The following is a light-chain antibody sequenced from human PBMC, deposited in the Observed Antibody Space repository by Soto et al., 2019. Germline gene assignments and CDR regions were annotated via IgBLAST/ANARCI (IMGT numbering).Light chain of an antibody. CDR1: QGITSY. CDR2: AAS. CDR3: QQVDSYPYT. Sequence: DIQLTQSPSFLSASVGDRVTVTCRASQGITSYLAWYQQKPGQAPKLLIYAASTLQSGVPSRFSGGGSGTDVTLTISSLQPEDFATYYCQQVDSYPYTFGQGTTLEIK. J-gene: IGKJ2*01. V-gene: IGKV1-9*01.